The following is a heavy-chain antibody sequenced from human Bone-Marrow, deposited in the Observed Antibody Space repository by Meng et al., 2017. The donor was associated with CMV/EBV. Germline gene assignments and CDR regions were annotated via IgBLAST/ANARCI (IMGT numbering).Heavy chain of an antibody. CDR1: GDSFNSGRYF. Sequence: LRLSCTVSGDSFNSGRYFWSWLRQQPEKGLELIAYVYSSGSTHYNPSLRSRVAISMDQSRSQFSLKVTPLTGTDTAVYFCARMTRSTSYLGGDYFDAWGQGSLVTVSS. D-gene: IGHD3-16*01. J-gene: IGHJ4*02. V-gene: IGHV4-31*03. CDR3: ARMTRSTSYLGGDYFDA. CDR2: VYSSGST.